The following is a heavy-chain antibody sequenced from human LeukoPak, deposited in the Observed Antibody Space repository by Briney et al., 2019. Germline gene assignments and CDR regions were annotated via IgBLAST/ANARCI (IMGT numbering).Heavy chain of an antibody. CDR1: GGSITIHY. D-gene: IGHD2-2*01. CDR2: IYYSGST. J-gene: IGHJ5*02. Sequence: SETLSLTCTVSGGSITIHYWSWIRQPPGKGLEWIGYIYYSGSTNYNPSLKSRVTISVDTSKSQFSLKLSSVTAADTAVYYCARSPRQLRWFDPWGQGTLVTVSS. V-gene: IGHV4-59*11. CDR3: ARSPRQLRWFDP.